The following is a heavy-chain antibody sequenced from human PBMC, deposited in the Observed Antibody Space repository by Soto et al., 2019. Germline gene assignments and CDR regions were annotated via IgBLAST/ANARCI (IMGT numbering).Heavy chain of an antibody. CDR2: IKSKTDGGTT. CDR3: TTDPVTMIVVVPSSG. Sequence: PGGSLRLSCAASGFTFSNAWMNCVRQAPGKGLEWVGRIKSKTDGGTTDYAAPVKGRFTISRDDSKNTLYLQMNSLKTEDTAVYYCTTDPVTMIVVVPSSGWGQGTLVTVSS. J-gene: IGHJ4*02. D-gene: IGHD3-22*01. V-gene: IGHV3-15*07. CDR1: GFTFSNAW.